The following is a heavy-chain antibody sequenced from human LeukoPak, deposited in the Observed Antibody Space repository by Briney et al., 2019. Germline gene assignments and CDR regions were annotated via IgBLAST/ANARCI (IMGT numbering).Heavy chain of an antibody. CDR3: ARHSGSGTYYTYNFDY. J-gene: IGHJ4*02. V-gene: IGHV3-7*01. CDR1: GFTFNSYA. CDR2: INRDETEK. Sequence: GGSLRLSCAASGFTFNSYAMTWVRQAPGKGLEWVANINRDETEKHYVDSVKGRFTISRDNAKNSLYLQMNSLRAEDTALYYCARHSGSGTYYTYNFDYWGQGTLVTVSS. D-gene: IGHD3-10*01.